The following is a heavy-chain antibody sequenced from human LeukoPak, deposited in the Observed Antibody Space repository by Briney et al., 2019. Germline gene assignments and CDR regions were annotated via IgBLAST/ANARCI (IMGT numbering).Heavy chain of an antibody. CDR3: ARDGFGTGSN. Sequence: PGGSLRLSCVASGLTVSNHWMSWVRQAPGKGLEWVANIREERGQEYYVDPVKGRFIISRDNAKNSLYLQMNTLRADDTAVYYCARDGFGTGSNWGQGTLVTVSS. CDR2: IREERGQE. J-gene: IGHJ4*02. D-gene: IGHD3-16*01. CDR1: GLTVSNHW. V-gene: IGHV3-7*03.